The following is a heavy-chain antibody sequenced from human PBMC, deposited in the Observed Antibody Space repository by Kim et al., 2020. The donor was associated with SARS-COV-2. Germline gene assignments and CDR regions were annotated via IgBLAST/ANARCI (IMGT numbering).Heavy chain of an antibody. D-gene: IGHD6-19*01. J-gene: IGHJ4*02. V-gene: IGHV3-23*01. CDR1: GFTYISYG. CDR3: VIGGPLAGTGGY. Sequence: GGSLRLSCAASGFTYISYGMRWVRQAPGKGLEWVSSISGSGGTTYYADSVKGRFTISRDNSKSTLFLQMNSLRADDTAVYYCVIGGPLAGTGGYWGQGTLVTVSS. CDR2: ISGSGGTT.